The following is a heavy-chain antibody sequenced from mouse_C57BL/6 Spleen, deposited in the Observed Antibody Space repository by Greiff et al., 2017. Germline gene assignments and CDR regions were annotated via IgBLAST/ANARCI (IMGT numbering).Heavy chain of an antibody. J-gene: IGHJ4*01. CDR3: ARRDYYGSSYTSYAMDY. CDR2: INPSNGGT. Sequence: QVQLQQPGTELVKPGASVKLSCKASGYTFTSYWLHWVKQMPGQGLEWIGNINPSNGGTNYNEKFKSKATLTVDKSSSTAYMQLSSLTSEDSAVYYCARRDYYGSSYTSYAMDYWGQGTSVTVSS. CDR1: GYTFTSYW. V-gene: IGHV1-53*01. D-gene: IGHD1-1*01.